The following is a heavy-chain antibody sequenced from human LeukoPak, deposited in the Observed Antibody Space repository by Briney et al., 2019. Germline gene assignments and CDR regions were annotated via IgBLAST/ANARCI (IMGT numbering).Heavy chain of an antibody. V-gene: IGHV4-34*01. D-gene: IGHD1-26*01. Sequence: SETLSLTCAVYGGSFSGYYWSWIRQPPGKGLEWIGEINHSGSTNYNPSLKSRVTISVNTSKNQFSLKLSSVTAADTAVYYCARLRMRELLGRFDPWGQGTLVTVSS. CDR2: INHSGST. J-gene: IGHJ5*02. CDR3: ARLRMRELLGRFDP. CDR1: GGSFSGYY.